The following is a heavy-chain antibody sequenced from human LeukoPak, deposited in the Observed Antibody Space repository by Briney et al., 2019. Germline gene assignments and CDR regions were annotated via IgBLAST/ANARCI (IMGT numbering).Heavy chain of an antibody. J-gene: IGHJ4*02. Sequence: ASVKVSCKASGYTFTSYDINWVRQATGQGLEWMGWMNPNSGNTGYAQKFQGRATMTRNTSISTAYMKLSSLRSEDTAVYYWVTPGWSSSWPTDDYWGQGTLVTVSS. V-gene: IGHV1-8*01. CDR1: GYTFTSYD. D-gene: IGHD6-13*01. CDR3: VTPGWSSSWPTDDY. CDR2: MNPNSGNT.